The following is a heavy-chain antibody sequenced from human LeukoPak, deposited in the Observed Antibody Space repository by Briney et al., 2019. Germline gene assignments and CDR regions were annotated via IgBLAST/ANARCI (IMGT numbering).Heavy chain of an antibody. V-gene: IGHV1-2*02. CDR3: ATGEYSWLVQGAFDI. Sequence: GASVKVSCKASGYTFTGYYMHWVRQAPGQGLEWMGWIYPNSGGTNYAQKFQGRVTMTRDTSISTAYMELSRLRSEDTAVYYCATGEYSWLVQGAFDIWGKGTTVTVSS. CDR1: GYTFTGYY. J-gene: IGHJ6*04. D-gene: IGHD6-19*01. CDR2: IYPNSGGT.